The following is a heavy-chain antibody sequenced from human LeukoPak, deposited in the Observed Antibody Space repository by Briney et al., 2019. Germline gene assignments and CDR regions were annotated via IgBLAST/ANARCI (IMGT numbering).Heavy chain of an antibody. J-gene: IGHJ4*02. Sequence: SETLSLTCTVSGGSISSYYWSWIRQPPGKGLEWIGYIYYSGSTNYNPSLKSRVTISVDTSKNQFSLKLSSVTAADTAVYYCARDRYGDGYFDYWGQGTLVTVSS. CDR2: IYYSGST. V-gene: IGHV4-59*01. CDR1: GGSISSYY. CDR3: ARDRYGDGYFDY. D-gene: IGHD4-17*01.